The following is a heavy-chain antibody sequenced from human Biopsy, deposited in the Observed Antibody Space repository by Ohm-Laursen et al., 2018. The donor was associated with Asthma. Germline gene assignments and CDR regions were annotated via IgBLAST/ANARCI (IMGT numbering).Heavy chain of an antibody. Sequence: PPGTLSLTCTVSPGSINDYYWNWIRQFPGKGLEWIGYVHSTGSTRFNPSLKSRLTISVDTSVDQVSLKLTSVTAADTAVYYCVRATSTWSQSGPHYFDHWGQGTLVTVS. CDR1: PGSINDYY. J-gene: IGHJ4*02. V-gene: IGHV4-59*01. D-gene: IGHD6-13*01. CDR3: VRATSTWSQSGPHYFDH. CDR2: VHSTGST.